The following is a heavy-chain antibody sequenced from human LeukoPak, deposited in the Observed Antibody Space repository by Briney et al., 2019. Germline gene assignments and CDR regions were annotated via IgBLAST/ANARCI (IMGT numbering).Heavy chain of an antibody. CDR2: IYHSGST. CDR1: GGSFSGYY. Sequence: SETLSLTCAVYGGSFSGYYWSWIRQPPGKGLEWIGEIYHSGSTNYNPSLKSRVTISVDKSKNQFSLKLSSVTAADTAVYYCARDPTDIHSYDSSGYHLQDYWGQGTLVTVSS. D-gene: IGHD3-22*01. J-gene: IGHJ4*02. V-gene: IGHV4-34*01. CDR3: ARDPTDIHSYDSSGYHLQDY.